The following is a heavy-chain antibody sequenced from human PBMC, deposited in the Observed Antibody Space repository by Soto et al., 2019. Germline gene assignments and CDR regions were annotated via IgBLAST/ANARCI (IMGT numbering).Heavy chain of an antibody. Sequence: SETLSLTCTVSGGSISSYYWSWIRQPPGKGLEWIGYIYYSGSTNYNPSLKSRVTISVDTSKNQFSLKLSSVTAADTAVYYCARHAETTHFDDWGQGILVTVSS. CDR3: ARHAETTHFDD. CDR2: IYYSGST. CDR1: GGSISSYY. D-gene: IGHD4-17*01. V-gene: IGHV4-59*08. J-gene: IGHJ4*02.